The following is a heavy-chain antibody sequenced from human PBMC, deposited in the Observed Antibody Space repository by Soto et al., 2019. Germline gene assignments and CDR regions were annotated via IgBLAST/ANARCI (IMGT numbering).Heavy chain of an antibody. CDR1: GFTFSDYY. J-gene: IGHJ6*02. Sequence: GGSLRLSCATSGFTFSDYYMTWVRQAPGKGLEWVAYIAQDGSEIYNVDSVKGRFTISRDNAKNSLYLQMNSLTAEDTALYYCARWSKAMDVWRQRTSVTVSS. V-gene: IGHV3-7*03. CDR3: ARWSKAMDV. CDR2: IAQDGSEI. D-gene: IGHD2-15*01.